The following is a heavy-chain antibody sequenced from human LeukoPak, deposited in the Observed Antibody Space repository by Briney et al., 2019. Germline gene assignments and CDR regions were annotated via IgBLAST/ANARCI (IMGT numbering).Heavy chain of an antibody. Sequence: PGGSLRLSCAASGFTVSSNYMSWVRQAPGKGLEWVSVIYSGGSTYYADSVKGRFTISRDNSKNTLYLQMNSLRAEDMAVYYCARERRGPYDSGGPGGVFNIWGQGTRVTVSS. CDR1: GFTVSSNY. V-gene: IGHV3-66*01. CDR3: ARERRGPYDSGGPGGVFNI. J-gene: IGHJ3*02. CDR2: IYSGGST. D-gene: IGHD3-22*01.